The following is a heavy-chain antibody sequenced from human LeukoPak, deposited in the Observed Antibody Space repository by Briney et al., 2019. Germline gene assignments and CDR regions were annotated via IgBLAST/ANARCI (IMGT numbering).Heavy chain of an antibody. Sequence: GESLKISCKGSVYIFSNYWIGWVRQTPGKGLEWMGIIYPDDSDTRYSPSFQGQVTISADKSISTAYLQWSRLKASDTAMYYCAKLSSGSYWGYFDYWGQGTLVTVSS. CDR3: AKLSSGSYWGYFDY. V-gene: IGHV5-51*01. CDR1: VYIFSNYW. CDR2: IYPDDSDT. J-gene: IGHJ4*02. D-gene: IGHD1-26*01.